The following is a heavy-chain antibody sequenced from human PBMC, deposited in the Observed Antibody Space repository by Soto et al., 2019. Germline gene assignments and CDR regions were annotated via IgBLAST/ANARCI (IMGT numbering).Heavy chain of an antibody. D-gene: IGHD3-22*01. CDR2: ISGSGDFT. CDR3: AVYDSSGFYCHY. Sequence: PGGSLRLSCAASGFTFSNSAMSWVRQAPGKGLEWVSVISGSGDFTFYGDSVKGRFTISRDDSKNTAYLQMNSLKTEDTAVYYCAVYDSSGFYCHYWGQGSLGTVS. V-gene: IGHV3-23*01. J-gene: IGHJ4*02. CDR1: GFTFSNSA.